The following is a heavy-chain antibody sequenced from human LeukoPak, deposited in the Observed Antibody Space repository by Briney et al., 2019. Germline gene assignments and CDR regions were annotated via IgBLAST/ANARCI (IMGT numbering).Heavy chain of an antibody. Sequence: GGSLRLSCAASGFSFSHYGMHWVRQAPGKGLEWVAFIRYDETNTDYADSVKGRFTISRDNSKNTLNLQIDSLRAEDTAVYYCARDRGTREDASVSGSFDYWGQGALVTVSS. CDR2: IRYDETNT. V-gene: IGHV3-30*02. J-gene: IGHJ4*02. CDR1: GFSFSHYG. CDR3: ARDRGTREDASVSGSFDY. D-gene: IGHD3-10*01.